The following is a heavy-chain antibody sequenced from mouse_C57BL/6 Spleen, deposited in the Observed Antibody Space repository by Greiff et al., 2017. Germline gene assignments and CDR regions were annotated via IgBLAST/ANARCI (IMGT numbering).Heavy chain of an antibody. CDR2: ISDCGSYT. CDR1: GFTFSSYA. Sequence: EVKVEEPGGGLVKPGGSLKLSCAASGFTFSSYAMSWVRQTPEKGLEWVATISDCGSYTYYPDNVKGRITISRDNAKNNLYLQMSHLKSEDTAMYYCATLWDAYWGQGTLVTVSA. CDR3: ATLWDAY. V-gene: IGHV5-4*03. J-gene: IGHJ3*01. D-gene: IGHD4-1*01.